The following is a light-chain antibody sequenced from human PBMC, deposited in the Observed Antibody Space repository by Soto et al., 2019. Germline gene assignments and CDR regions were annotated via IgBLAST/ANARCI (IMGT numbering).Light chain of an antibody. CDR3: QQSYSSLWT. CDR1: HSSTTY. J-gene: IGKJ1*01. CDR2: LXS. Sequence: IHMTQSPSSVTPSVRDRVSITXRVNHSSTTYLHWYQQRPGXPPSXXXVLXSSLQRGGPSRLTGSGSGTEFTLTISGLQPDDLANYYCQQSYSSLWTFGPGTKVDIK. V-gene: IGKV1-39*01.